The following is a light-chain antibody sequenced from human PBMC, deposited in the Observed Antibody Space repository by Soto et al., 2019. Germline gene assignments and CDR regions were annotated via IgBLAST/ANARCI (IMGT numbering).Light chain of an antibody. CDR2: KAS. V-gene: IGKV1-5*03. CDR1: QSLNSW. Sequence: DIQMTQSPSTLSASVGDRVTITCRASQSLNSWLVWYQQKPGKVPKLLIYKASRLQTGVPSRFSGSEPGTEFTLTISSLQPDDFATYYCQQYATYPLTFGGGTKVEIK. J-gene: IGKJ4*01. CDR3: QQYATYPLT.